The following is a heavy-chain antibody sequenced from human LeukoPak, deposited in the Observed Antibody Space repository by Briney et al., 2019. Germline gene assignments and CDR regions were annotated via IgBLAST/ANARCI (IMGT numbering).Heavy chain of an antibody. D-gene: IGHD3-22*01. CDR1: GGSISSSSYY. CDR2: IYYSGST. CDR3: ARHVNYYDSSGKYYYYYYMDV. V-gene: IGHV4-39*01. Sequence: SETLSLTCTVSGGSISSSSYYWGWIRQPPGKGLEWIGSIYYSGSTYYNPSLKSRVTISVDTSKNQFSLKLSSVTAADTAVYYCARHVNYYDSSGKYYYYYYMDVWGKGTPVTVSS. J-gene: IGHJ6*03.